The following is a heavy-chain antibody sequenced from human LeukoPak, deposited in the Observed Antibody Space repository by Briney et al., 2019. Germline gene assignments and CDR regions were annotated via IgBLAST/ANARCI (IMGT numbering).Heavy chain of an antibody. CDR3: ARDLHWNQLGL. CDR2: INIDGSDI. Sequence: GGSLRLSCAASRFTVSSNYMGWVRQAPGKGLVWVSRINIDGSDITYADSVKGRFTISRDNAKNTLYLQMNSLRAEDTAVYFCARDLHWNQLGLWGQGTLVTVSS. J-gene: IGHJ4*02. CDR1: RFTVSSNY. V-gene: IGHV3-74*01. D-gene: IGHD1-1*01.